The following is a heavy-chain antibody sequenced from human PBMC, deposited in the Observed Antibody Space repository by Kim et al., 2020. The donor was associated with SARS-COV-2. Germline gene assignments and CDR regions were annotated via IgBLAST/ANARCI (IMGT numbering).Heavy chain of an antibody. CDR2: IIPIFGTA. CDR1: GGTFSSYA. CDR3: ARPTPTFGGNSHYYYGMDV. Sequence: SVKVSCKASGGTFSSYAISWVRQAPGQGLEWMGGIIPIFGTANYAQKFQGRVTITADESTSTAYMELSSLRSEDTAVYYCARPTPTFGGNSHYYYGMDVWGQGTTVTVSS. J-gene: IGHJ6*02. V-gene: IGHV1-69*13. D-gene: IGHD2-21*02.